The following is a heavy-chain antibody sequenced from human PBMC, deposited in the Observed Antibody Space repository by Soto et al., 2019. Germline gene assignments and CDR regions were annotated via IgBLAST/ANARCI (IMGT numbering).Heavy chain of an antibody. D-gene: IGHD2-8*02. J-gene: IGHJ5*02. CDR3: AKAPWSAVPLEFDP. Sequence: EVQLLESGGGLVQPGGSLRLSCAASGSTFSTYALSGVRQAPGKGLEWVSAISGSGGSTSYADSVKGRFTISRDNSKNTLYLQMNSLRAEDTAVYYCAKAPWSAVPLEFDPWGQGTLVTVSS. CDR1: GSTFSTYA. V-gene: IGHV3-23*01. CDR2: ISGSGGST.